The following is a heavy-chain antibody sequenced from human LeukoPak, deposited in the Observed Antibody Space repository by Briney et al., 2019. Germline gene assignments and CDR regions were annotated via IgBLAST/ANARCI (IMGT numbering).Heavy chain of an antibody. V-gene: IGHV3-21*01. CDR3: ARAGIQLWLRGFDY. D-gene: IGHD5-18*01. J-gene: IGHJ4*02. CDR2: ISSSSSYI. Sequence: GGSLRLSCAASGFTFSSYSMNWVRQAPGKGLEWVSSISSSSSYIYYADSVKGRFTISRDNAKNSLYLQMNSLRAEDTAVYYCARAGIQLWLRGFDYWGQGTLVTVSS. CDR1: GFTFSSYS.